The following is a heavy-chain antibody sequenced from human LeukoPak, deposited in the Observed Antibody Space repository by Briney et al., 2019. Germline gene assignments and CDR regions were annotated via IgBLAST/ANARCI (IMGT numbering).Heavy chain of an antibody. V-gene: IGHV4-4*07. CDR1: GGSISNYY. CDR3: VRVSRIDYGANPEGDV. Sequence: SETLSLTCTVSGGSISNYYWNWIRQPAGKGPEWIGRKSVSGHTNYRSSLESRVTMSVDTSKNQFSLRLNSVTTADTAVYYCVRVSRIDYGANPEGDVWGKGITVIVSS. CDR2: KSVSGHT. J-gene: IGHJ6*04. D-gene: IGHD4/OR15-4a*01.